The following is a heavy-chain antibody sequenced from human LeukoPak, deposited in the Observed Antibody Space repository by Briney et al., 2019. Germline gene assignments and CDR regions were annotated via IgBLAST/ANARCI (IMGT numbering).Heavy chain of an antibody. J-gene: IGHJ6*03. V-gene: IGHV1-18*01. CDR2: ISAYSGDL. CDR1: GHTTICYG. D-gene: IGHD1-26*01. Sequence: ASVNFSCKASGHTTICYGFTWVRQAPGQGLEWMGWISAYSGDLIYAQQFHGRVTISTDPSTRTTFINLRSLASSDRAPHYCTVVWELQNRFNYYYMDVWSKGTTVTVSS. CDR3: TVVWELQNRFNYYYMDV.